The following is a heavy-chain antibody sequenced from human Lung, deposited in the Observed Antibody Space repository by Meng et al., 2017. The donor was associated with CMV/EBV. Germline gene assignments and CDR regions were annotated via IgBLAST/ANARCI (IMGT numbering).Heavy chain of an antibody. V-gene: IGHV3-74*01. J-gene: IGHJ5*02. CDR3: ATSRGSGWYRIGWFDP. CDR1: GFTFGFYW. Sequence: GESXKISCAASGFTFGFYWMHWVRQAPGKGLVWVSRTNNDGSSTNYADSVKGRFTISRDNAKNMLYLQMNSLRAEDTAVYYCATSRGSGWYRIGWFDPWGQGTXVTVSS. D-gene: IGHD6-19*01. CDR2: TNNDGSST.